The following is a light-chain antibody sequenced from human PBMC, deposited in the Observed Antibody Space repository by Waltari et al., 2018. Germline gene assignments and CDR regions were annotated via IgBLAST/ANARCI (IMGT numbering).Light chain of an antibody. J-gene: IGKJ1*01. CDR2: AAS. CDR1: QGVGRF. CDR3: EHYVRLPGT. Sequence: EIMLTQSPGTLSLSAGERATLSCRARQGVGRFLAWYQEQPGQAPRLLIYAASSRATGIPDRFSGSGSGTDVRLTISRLEPEDVAVYYCEHYVRLPGTFGQGTKVEIK. V-gene: IGKV3-20*01.